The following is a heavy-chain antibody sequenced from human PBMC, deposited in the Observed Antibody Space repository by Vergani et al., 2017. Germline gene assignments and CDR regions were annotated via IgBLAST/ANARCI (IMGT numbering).Heavy chain of an antibody. CDR1: GYTFTSYG. J-gene: IGHJ6*02. D-gene: IGHD2-2*01. CDR2: ISAYNGNT. V-gene: IGHV1-18*01. Sequence: QVQLVQSGAEVKKPGASVKVSCKASGYTFTSYGISWVRQAPGQGLEWMGWISAYNGNTNHAQKLQGRVTMTTDTSTSTAYMELRSLRSDDTAVYYCARRYCSSTSCYEKDGMDVWGQGTTVTVSS. CDR3: ARRYCSSTSCYEKDGMDV.